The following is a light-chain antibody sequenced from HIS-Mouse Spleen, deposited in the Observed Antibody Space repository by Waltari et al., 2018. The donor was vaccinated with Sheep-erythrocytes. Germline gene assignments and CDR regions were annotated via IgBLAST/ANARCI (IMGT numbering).Light chain of an antibody. CDR3: QQLNSYPHT. CDR2: GAS. J-gene: IGKJ2*01. V-gene: IGKV3-15*01. CDR1: QSVSSN. Sequence: EIVMTQSPATLSVSPGERASISCRASQSVSSNLAWYHQKPGQAPRLLIYGASTRATGIPARFSGSGSGTEFTLTISSLEPEDFATYYCQQLNSYPHTFGQGTKLEIK.